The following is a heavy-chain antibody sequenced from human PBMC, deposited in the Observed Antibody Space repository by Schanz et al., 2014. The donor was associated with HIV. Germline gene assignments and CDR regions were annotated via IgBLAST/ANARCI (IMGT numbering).Heavy chain of an antibody. D-gene: IGHD3-3*01. CDR3: ARSRTGVVTDNNWFDP. CDR1: GGSISSYY. V-gene: IGHV4-59*12. J-gene: IGHJ5*02. Sequence: QVQLQESGPGLVKPSETLSLTCTVSGGSISSYYWSWIRQHPGKGLEWIGYTYHSGITNYNPSLKSRVSISVDTSENQFSLKLSSVTAADTAVYYCARSRTGVVTDNNWFDPWGQGTLVTVSS. CDR2: TYHSGIT.